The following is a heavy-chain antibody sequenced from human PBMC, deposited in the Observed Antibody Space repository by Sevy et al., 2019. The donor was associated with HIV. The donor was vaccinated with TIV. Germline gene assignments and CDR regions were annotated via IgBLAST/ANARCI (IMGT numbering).Heavy chain of an antibody. CDR1: GFTFDDYA. D-gene: IGHD3-22*01. V-gene: IGHV3-9*01. Sequence: GGSLRLSCAASGFTFDDYAMHWVRQAPGMGLEWVSGISWNSGSIGYADSVKGRFTISRDNAKNSLYLQMNSLRAEDTALYYCAKDMDLLRGLSEVGYFDYWGQGTLVTVSS. CDR3: AKDMDLLRGLSEVGYFDY. CDR2: ISWNSGSI. J-gene: IGHJ4*02.